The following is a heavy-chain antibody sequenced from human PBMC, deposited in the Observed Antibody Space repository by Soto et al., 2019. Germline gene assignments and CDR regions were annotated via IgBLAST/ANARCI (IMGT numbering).Heavy chain of an antibody. D-gene: IGHD6-13*01. V-gene: IGHV1-3*01. J-gene: IGHJ5*02. CDR1: GYTFTSYG. CDR2: INAANGDT. Sequence: GASVKVSCKASGYTFTSYGIHWVRQAPGQRLEWMGWINAANGDTEYSPKFQGRVTITRDTSASTAYMELSSLRSEDTAVYYCVRRHVSATGIDWFDPWGQGTLGTVSS. CDR3: VRRHVSATGIDWFDP.